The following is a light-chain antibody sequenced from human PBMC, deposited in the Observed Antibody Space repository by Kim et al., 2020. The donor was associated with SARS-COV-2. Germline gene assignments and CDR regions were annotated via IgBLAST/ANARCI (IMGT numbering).Light chain of an antibody. CDR1: GSDVGGYSH. Sequence: SPRQASALPGTGSGSDVGGYSHVSWHQQYPGKAPKIMIYDVTKRPSGVSNRFSGSKSGNTASLTISGLQAEDEADYYCSSYTSTNTLVFGGGTQLTV. CDR2: DVT. V-gene: IGLV2-14*04. CDR3: SSYTSTNTLV. J-gene: IGLJ2*01.